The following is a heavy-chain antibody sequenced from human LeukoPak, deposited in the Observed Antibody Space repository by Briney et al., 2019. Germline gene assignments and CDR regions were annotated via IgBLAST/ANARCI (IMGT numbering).Heavy chain of an antibody. CDR3: ATSAMARTDVAFDI. Sequence: SETLSLTCAVSGGSISTYYWSWIRQPPGKGLEWIGYIHYSGSSNYNPSLKSRVTISLDTSKNQFSLKLSSVTAADTAVYYCATSAMARTDVAFDIWGQGTMVTVSS. CDR1: GGSISTYY. V-gene: IGHV4-59*01. J-gene: IGHJ3*02. D-gene: IGHD5-18*01. CDR2: IHYSGSS.